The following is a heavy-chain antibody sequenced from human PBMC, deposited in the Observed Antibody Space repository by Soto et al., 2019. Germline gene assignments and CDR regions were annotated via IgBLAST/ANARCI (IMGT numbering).Heavy chain of an antibody. CDR2: IYYSGST. D-gene: IGHD2-15*01. CDR3: ARVDCSGGSCAAPDY. V-gene: IGHV4-31*03. CDR1: GGSISSGGYY. Sequence: QVQLQESGPGLVKPSQTLSLTCTVSGGSISSGGYYWSWIRQHPGKGLEWIGYIYYSGSTYYNPSLKSRVTISVDTSKNQCSLKLSSVTAADTAVYYCARVDCSGGSCAAPDYWGQGTLVTVSS. J-gene: IGHJ4*02.